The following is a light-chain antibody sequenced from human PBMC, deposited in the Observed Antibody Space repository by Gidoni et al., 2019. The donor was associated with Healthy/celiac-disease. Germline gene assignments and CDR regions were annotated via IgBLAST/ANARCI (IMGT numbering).Light chain of an antibody. V-gene: IGKV3-20*01. CDR1: QSVSSSY. Sequence: EIVLTQSPGTLSLSPGERATLTCRASQSVSSSYLAWYQQKPGQAPRLLIYGASSRATGIPDRFSVSGSGTDFTLTISRLDPEDFAVYYCQQYGSSFTFGPGTKVDIK. CDR3: QQYGSSFT. J-gene: IGKJ3*01. CDR2: GAS.